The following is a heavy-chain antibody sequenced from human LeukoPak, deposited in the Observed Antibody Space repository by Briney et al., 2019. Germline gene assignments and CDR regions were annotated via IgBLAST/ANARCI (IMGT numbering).Heavy chain of an antibody. V-gene: IGHV4-39*01. CDR3: ARGGDFTY. J-gene: IGHJ4*02. CDR2: IYYSGST. CDR1: GGSISSSSYY. Sequence: SETLSLTCTVSGGSISSSSYYWGWIRQPPGKGLEWIGSIYYSGSTYYNPSLKSRVTISVDTSKNQFSLKLSSVTAADTAVYYCARGGDFTYWGQETLVTASS.